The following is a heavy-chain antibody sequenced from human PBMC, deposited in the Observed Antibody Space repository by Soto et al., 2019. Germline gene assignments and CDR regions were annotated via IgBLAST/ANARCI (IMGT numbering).Heavy chain of an antibody. V-gene: IGHV3-23*01. J-gene: IGHJ3*02. CDR2: ISGSGGST. Sequence: EVQLLESGGGLVQPGGSLRLSCAASGFTFSSYAMSWVRQAPGKGLEWVSAISGSGGSTYYPDSVKGRFTISRDNSKNSVYLQMNSLRAEDTAVYYCAKDTVLRFFDWLLVDAFDIWGQGTMVTVSS. D-gene: IGHD3-9*01. CDR3: AKDTVLRFFDWLLVDAFDI. CDR1: GFTFSSYA.